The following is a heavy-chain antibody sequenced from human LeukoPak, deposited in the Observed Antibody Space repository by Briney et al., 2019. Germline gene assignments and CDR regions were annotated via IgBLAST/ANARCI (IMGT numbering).Heavy chain of an antibody. CDR1: GGSISSGGYS. V-gene: IGHV4-30-2*01. CDR2: IYHSGST. CDR3: ARGWAAAAPFDP. Sequence: SETLSLTCAVSGGSISSGGYSWSWIRQPPGKGLEWIGYIYHSGSTYYNPSLKSRVTISVDTSKNQFSLKLSSVTAADTAVYYCARGWAAAAPFDPWGQGTLVTISS. D-gene: IGHD6-13*01. J-gene: IGHJ5*02.